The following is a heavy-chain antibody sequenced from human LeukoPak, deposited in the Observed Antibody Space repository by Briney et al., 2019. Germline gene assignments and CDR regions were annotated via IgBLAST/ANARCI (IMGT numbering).Heavy chain of an antibody. J-gene: IGHJ5*02. V-gene: IGHV4-30-4*01. CDR3: ARDGEYSYGGFDP. CDR2: IYYSGST. Sequence: PSETLSLTCTVSGGSISSGDYYWSRIRQPPGKGLEWIGYIYYSGSTYYNPSLKSRVTISVDTSKNQFSLKLSSVTAADTAVYYCARDGEYSYGGFDPWGQGTLVTVSS. D-gene: IGHD5-18*01. CDR1: GGSISSGDYY.